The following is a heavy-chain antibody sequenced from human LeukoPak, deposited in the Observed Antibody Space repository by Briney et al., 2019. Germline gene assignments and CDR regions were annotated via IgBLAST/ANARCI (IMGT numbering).Heavy chain of an antibody. CDR3: ARGPSLVVGASFDY. D-gene: IGHD2-8*02. CDR2: IYYSGST. J-gene: IGHJ4*02. Sequence: GSLRLSCAASGFTFSNYAMSWVRQAPGKGLEWIGYIYYSGSTNYNPSLKSRVTISVDRSKNQFSLELNSVTAADTAVYYCARGPSLVVGASFDYWGQGTLVTVSS. V-gene: IGHV4-59*01. CDR1: GFTFSNYA.